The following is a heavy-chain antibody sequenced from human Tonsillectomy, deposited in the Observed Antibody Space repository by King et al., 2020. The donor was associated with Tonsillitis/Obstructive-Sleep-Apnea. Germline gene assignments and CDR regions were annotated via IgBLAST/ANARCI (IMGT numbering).Heavy chain of an antibody. J-gene: IGHJ6*03. V-gene: IGHV3-30*01. CDR3: ARGDYYDILTGYSPYYYYYMDV. CDR1: GFTFSSYA. D-gene: IGHD3-9*01. CDR2: ISYDGSNK. Sequence: VQLVESGGGVVQPGRSLRLSCAASGFTFSSYAMHGVRQAPGKGLECVAVISYDGSNKYYADSVKGRFTISRDNSQNTLYLQMNSLRAEDTAVYYCARGDYYDILTGYSPYYYYYMDVWGKGTTVTVSS.